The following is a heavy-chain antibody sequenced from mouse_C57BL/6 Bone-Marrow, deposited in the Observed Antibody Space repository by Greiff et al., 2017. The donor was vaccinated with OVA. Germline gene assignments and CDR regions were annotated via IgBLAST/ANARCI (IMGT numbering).Heavy chain of an antibody. D-gene: IGHD3-2*01. V-gene: IGHV1-82*01. J-gene: IGHJ1*03. CDR2: IYPGDGDT. Sequence: QVQLQQSGPELVKPGASVKISCKASGYAFSSSWMNWVKQRPGKGLEWIGRIYPGDGDTNYNGKFKGKATLTADKSSSTAYMQLSSLTSEDSAVYFCARGETALLSFDVWGTGTTVTVSS. CDR3: ARGETALLSFDV. CDR1: GYAFSSSW.